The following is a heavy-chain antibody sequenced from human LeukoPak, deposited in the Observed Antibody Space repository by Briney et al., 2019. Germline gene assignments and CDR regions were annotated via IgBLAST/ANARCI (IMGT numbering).Heavy chain of an antibody. CDR3: ARDSRAGLTTGTTRWFDP. CDR2: ISSSSSYI. Sequence: PGGSLRLSCAASGFTFSSYSMNWVRQAPGKGLEWVSSISSSSSYIYYADSVKGRFTISRDNAKNSLYLQMNSLRAEDTAVYYCARDSRAGLTTGTTRWFDPWGQGTLVTVSS. D-gene: IGHD1-7*01. V-gene: IGHV3-21*01. J-gene: IGHJ5*02. CDR1: GFTFSSYS.